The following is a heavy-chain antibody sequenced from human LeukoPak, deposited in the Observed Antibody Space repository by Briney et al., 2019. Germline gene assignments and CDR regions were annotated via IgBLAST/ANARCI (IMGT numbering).Heavy chain of an antibody. CDR3: ARGAEAGRSKSYYFDY. V-gene: IGHV6-1*01. D-gene: IGHD6-13*01. Sequence: SQTLSLTCAISGDSVSSNSAAWNWIRQSPSRGLEWLGRTYYRSKWYNDYAVSVKSRITINPDTSKNQFSLQLNSVTPEDTAVYYCARGAEAGRSKSYYFDYWGQGTLVTVSS. CDR1: GDSVSSNSAA. CDR2: TYYRSKWYN. J-gene: IGHJ4*02.